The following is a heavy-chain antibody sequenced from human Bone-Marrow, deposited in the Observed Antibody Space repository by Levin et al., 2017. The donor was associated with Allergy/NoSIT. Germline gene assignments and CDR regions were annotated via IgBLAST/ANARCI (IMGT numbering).Heavy chain of an antibody. CDR2: IKPDGNEK. J-gene: IGHJ4*02. Sequence: GGSLRLSCAASGFTFNTYWMGWVRQAPGKGLEWVANIKPDGNEKYYVDSVEGRFTISRDNAKNSMYLQMNSLRVEDTAVYYCTRDGSGWSAFWGQGILVTVSS. V-gene: IGHV3-7*01. D-gene: IGHD6-19*01. CDR3: TRDGSGWSAF. CDR1: GFTFNTYW.